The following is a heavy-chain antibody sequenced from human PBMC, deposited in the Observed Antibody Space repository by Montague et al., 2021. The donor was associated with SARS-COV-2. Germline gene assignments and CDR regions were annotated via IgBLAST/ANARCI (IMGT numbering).Heavy chain of an antibody. CDR3: ARGSFGMGAFDI. V-gene: IGHV4-61*02. J-gene: IGHJ3*02. CDR2: VYISGST. D-gene: IGHD1-14*01. Sequence: TLSLTCSVFGDSINNVNYFWSWIRQPAGKGLEWIGRVYISGSTDYNPSLKSRVTMLLDKSANELTLQVTSVTAADTAVYYCARGSFGMGAFDIWGQGTMVTVSS. CDR1: GDSINNVNYF.